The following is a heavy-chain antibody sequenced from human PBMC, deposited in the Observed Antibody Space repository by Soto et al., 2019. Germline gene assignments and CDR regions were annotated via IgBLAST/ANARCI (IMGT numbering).Heavy chain of an antibody. V-gene: IGHV1-69*06. CDR3: ARGPYYYDCSGYCYRVDWFDP. J-gene: IGHJ5*02. D-gene: IGHD3-22*01. Sequence: QVQLVQSGAEVKKPGSSVKVSCKASGGTFSSYAISWVRQAPGQGLEWMGGIIPNFGTANYAQKLQGRVKITADKSSSTAYKELSSLRSEDTAVYYCARGPYYYDCSGYCYRVDWFDPWGQGTLVTVTS. CDR1: GGTFSSYA. CDR2: IIPNFGTA.